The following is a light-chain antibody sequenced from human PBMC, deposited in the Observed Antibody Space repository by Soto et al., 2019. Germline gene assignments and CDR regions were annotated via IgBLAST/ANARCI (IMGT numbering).Light chain of an antibody. V-gene: IGKV3-20*01. Sequence: VLTQSPGTLSLSPGERATLSSRASQSVNNNHLAWYQQKPGQSPRLLIYGASIRATAIPDRFSGSGYGTDFTLDISRLYPEDSAVYDCKQHRRSITFGGGPKVEI. CDR1: QSVNNNH. CDR2: GAS. J-gene: IGKJ4*01. CDR3: KQHRRSIT.